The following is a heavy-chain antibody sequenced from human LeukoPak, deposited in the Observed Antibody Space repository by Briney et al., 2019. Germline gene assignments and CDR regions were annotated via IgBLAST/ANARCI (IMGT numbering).Heavy chain of an antibody. D-gene: IGHD4/OR15-4a*01. V-gene: IGHV1-69*13. CDR3: AKATVVRLSDYYYYAMDA. Sequence: SVKVSCKASGGTFSSYAISWVRQAPGQGLKWMGGVIPMFGTAKYAQKFQGRGTITADESTRTAYMELSSLRSEDTAVYFCAKATVVRLSDYYYYAMDAWGQGTTVTVSS. CDR2: VIPMFGTA. J-gene: IGHJ6*02. CDR1: GGTFSSYA.